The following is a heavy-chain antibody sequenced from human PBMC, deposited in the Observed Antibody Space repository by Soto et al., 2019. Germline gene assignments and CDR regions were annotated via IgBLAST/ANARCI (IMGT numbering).Heavy chain of an antibody. CDR2: IFNSGST. CDR1: GGSISNGTYY. D-gene: IGHD2-15*01. Sequence: PSETLSLTCTVSGGSISNGTYYWSWIRQHPGKGLEWIGHIFNSGSTYYNTSLESRATISVDTSKNQFSLKLSSVTAADTAVYYCAGTPIRVYCSGGSCYSRDDYYGMDVWGQGTTVTVSS. V-gene: IGHV4-31*03. CDR3: AGTPIRVYCSGGSCYSRDDYYGMDV. J-gene: IGHJ6*02.